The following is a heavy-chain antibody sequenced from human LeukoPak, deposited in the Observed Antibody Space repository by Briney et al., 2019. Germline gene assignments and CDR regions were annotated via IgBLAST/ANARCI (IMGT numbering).Heavy chain of an antibody. Sequence: GGSLRLSCGASGFTFRCSWMSWVRQAPGKGLEWVASIKQDGSERYSVDSLKGRFTISRDNAENSLYLQMTSLRAEDTAVYYCAKDAPGYCSSTTCYRWFDPWGQGTLVTVSS. CDR1: GFTFRCSW. J-gene: IGHJ5*02. CDR3: AKDAPGYCSSTTCYRWFDP. CDR2: IKQDGSER. V-gene: IGHV3-7*03. D-gene: IGHD2-2*01.